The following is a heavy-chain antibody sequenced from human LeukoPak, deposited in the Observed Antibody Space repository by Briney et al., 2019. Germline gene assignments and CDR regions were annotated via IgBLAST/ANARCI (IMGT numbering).Heavy chain of an antibody. CDR2: IKQDGSEK. D-gene: IGHD2-15*01. J-gene: IGHJ4*02. Sequence: PGGPLRLSCAASGFTFSSDWMCWVRQAPGKGLEWVANIKQDGSEKYYVDSVKGRFTISRDNAKNSLYLQMNSLRAQDTAVYYCARDRYCSGGSCFQDYWGQGTLVTVSS. V-gene: IGHV3-7*01. CDR3: ARDRYCSGGSCFQDY. CDR1: GFTFSSDW.